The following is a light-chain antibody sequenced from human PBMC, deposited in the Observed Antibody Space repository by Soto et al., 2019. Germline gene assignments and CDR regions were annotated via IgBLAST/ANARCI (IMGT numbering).Light chain of an antibody. J-gene: IGKJ5*01. CDR3: QQRSSWPIT. CDR1: QSLSGNY. Sequence: NVLTQSPGTLSLSPGERATLSCRASQSLSGNYLAWYQQKPGQAPRLLIYDASNRATGIPARFSGSGSGTDFTLTISSLEPEDFAVYYCQQRSSWPITFGQGTRLEIK. V-gene: IGKV3D-20*02. CDR2: DAS.